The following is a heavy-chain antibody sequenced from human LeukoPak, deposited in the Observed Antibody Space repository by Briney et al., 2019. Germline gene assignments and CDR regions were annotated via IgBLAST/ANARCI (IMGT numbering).Heavy chain of an antibody. CDR3: ARGEDTISWGAFDI. D-gene: IGHD3-9*01. J-gene: IGHJ3*02. V-gene: IGHV1-18*01. CDR1: GYTFISYG. Sequence: ASVKVSCKASGYTFISYGISWVRQAPGQGLEWMGWISAYNGNTNYAQKLQGRVTMTTDTSTSTAYMELRSLRSDDTAVYYCARGEDTISWGAFDIWGQGTMVTVSS. CDR2: ISAYNGNT.